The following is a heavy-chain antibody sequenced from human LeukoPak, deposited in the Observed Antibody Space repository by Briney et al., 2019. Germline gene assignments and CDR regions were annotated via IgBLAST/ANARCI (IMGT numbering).Heavy chain of an antibody. CDR2: ISAYNGNT. CDR3: ARDTDYYGSGSSWFDP. V-gene: IGHV1-18*01. CDR1: GYTFTSYG. Sequence: ASVKVCCKASGYTFTSYGISWVRQAPGQGLEWMGWISAYNGNTNYAQKLQGRVTMTTDTSTSTAYMELRSLRSDDTAVYYCARDTDYYGSGSSWFDPWGQGTLVTVSS. D-gene: IGHD3-10*01. J-gene: IGHJ5*02.